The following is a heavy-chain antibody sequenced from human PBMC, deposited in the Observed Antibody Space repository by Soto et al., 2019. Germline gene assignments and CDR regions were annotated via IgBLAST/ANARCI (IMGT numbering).Heavy chain of an antibody. CDR1: GYTFTGYY. CDR2: INPNSGGT. D-gene: IGHD2-15*01. V-gene: IGHV1-2*04. J-gene: IGHJ4*02. Sequence: AAVKVSCKASGYTFTGYYMHWVRQTPGQGLEWMGWINPNSGGTNYAQKFQGWVTMTRDTSISTAYMELSRLRSDDTAVYYCARDVGVAALGYWGQGTLVTVSS. CDR3: ARDVGVAALGY.